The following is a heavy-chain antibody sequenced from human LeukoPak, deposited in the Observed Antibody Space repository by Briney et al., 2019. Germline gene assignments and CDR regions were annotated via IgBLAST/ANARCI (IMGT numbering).Heavy chain of an antibody. V-gene: IGHV4-30-4*01. CDR2: IYYSGST. CDR1: GGSLSSGVYY. J-gene: IGHJ4*02. Sequence: PSQTLSLTCTVSGGSLSSGVYYWGCIRQPPGKGLEWLGYIYYSGSTYYHPSLKSRVTISVDTSKNQFSLKLSSVTAADPAVYYCASSFDYYDSSGYPYWGQGTLVTVSS. D-gene: IGHD3-22*01. CDR3: ASSFDYYDSSGYPY.